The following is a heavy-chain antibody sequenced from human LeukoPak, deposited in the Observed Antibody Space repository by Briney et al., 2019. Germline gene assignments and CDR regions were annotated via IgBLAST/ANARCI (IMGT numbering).Heavy chain of an antibody. CDR1: GYTFTGYY. J-gene: IGHJ4*02. CDR2: INPNSGGT. V-gene: IGHV1-2*02. CDR3: ARGGYSSGWSAHYFDY. D-gene: IGHD6-19*01. Sequence: ASVKVSCKASGYTFTGYYMHWVRQAPGQGLEWMGWINPNSGGTNYAQKFQGRVTMTRDTSISTAYMELSRLRSDDTAVYYCARGGYSSGWSAHYFDYWGQGTLVTVSS.